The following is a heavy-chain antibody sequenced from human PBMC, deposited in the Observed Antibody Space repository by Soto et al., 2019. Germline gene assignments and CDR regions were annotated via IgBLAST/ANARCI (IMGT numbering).Heavy chain of an antibody. J-gene: IGHJ4*02. CDR3: ARVPMVRGVPTTFDY. Sequence: PSETLSLTCTVSGGSISSYYWSWIRQPPGKGLEWRGYSYYSGSTNYNPSLKSRVTISVDTSKNPFSLKLSSLTAADTAVYYCARVPMVRGVPTTFDYWGQGTLVTVSS. CDR1: GGSISSYY. V-gene: IGHV4-59*08. CDR2: SYYSGST. D-gene: IGHD3-10*01.